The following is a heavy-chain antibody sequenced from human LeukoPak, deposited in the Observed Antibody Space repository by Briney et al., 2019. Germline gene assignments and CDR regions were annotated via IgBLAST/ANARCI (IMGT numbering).Heavy chain of an antibody. J-gene: IGHJ4*02. Sequence: EGSLRLSCAASGFTFFNYAMSWVRQSPGKGLEWVSIISGSGGNTNYADSVKGRFTISRDNSNNTLYLQMNSLRAEDTAVYYCAKVRTGHYFDYWGQGTLVTVSS. CDR2: ISGSGGNT. CDR1: GFTFFNYA. V-gene: IGHV3-23*01. CDR3: AKVRTGHYFDY. D-gene: IGHD1-1*01.